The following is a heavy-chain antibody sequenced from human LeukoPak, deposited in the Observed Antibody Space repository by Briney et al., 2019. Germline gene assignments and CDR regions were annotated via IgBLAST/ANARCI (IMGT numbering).Heavy chain of an antibody. CDR2: ISGSGVST. D-gene: IGHD2-2*01. CDR1: GLTFSTYA. J-gene: IGHJ4*02. V-gene: IGHV3-23*01. Sequence: TGGSLRLSCTASGLTFSTYAMNWVRQAPGKGLEWVSGISGSGVSTYYADSVKGRFTISRDNSNNTLYLQMSSLGAEDTAVYYCAKDWGMGDQLLRIDYWGQGTLVTVSS. CDR3: AKDWGMGDQLLRIDY.